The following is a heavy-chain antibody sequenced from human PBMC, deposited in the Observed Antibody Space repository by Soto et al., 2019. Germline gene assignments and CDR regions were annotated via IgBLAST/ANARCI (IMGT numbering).Heavy chain of an antibody. CDR2: INPSGGST. J-gene: IGHJ5*02. CDR1: GYTFTSFY. CDR3: ARAFGGGFWSGSPPSAGNWFDP. D-gene: IGHD3-3*01. V-gene: IGHV1-46*01. Sequence: VASVKVSCKASGYTFTSFYMHWVRQAPGQGLEWMGIINPSGGSTNYAQKVQGRVTMTRDTSTSTVYMELNSLRSEDTAVYYCARAFGGGFWSGSPPSAGNWFDPWGQGTLVTVSS.